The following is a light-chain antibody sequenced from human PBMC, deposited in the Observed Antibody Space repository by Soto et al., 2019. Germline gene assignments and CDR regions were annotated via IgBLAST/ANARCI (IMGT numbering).Light chain of an antibody. Sequence: EIVLTQAAGTLSLTPGERATLSCRASQSISTNFLAWYQQKPGQAPRLLIYGASGRATGIPDRFSGSGSGTDFTLTISRLEPEDFAVYYCQHYGSPRTFGQGTKV. V-gene: IGKV3-20*01. CDR2: GAS. CDR3: QHYGSPRT. CDR1: QSISTNF. J-gene: IGKJ1*01.